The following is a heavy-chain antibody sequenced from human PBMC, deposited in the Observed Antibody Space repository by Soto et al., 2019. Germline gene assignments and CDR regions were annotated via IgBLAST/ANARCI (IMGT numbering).Heavy chain of an antibody. V-gene: IGHV7-4-1*01. J-gene: IGHJ5*02. CDR1: GYTFTSYA. Sequence: GASVKVSCKASGYTFTSYAMNWVRQAPGQGLEWMGWFNTNTGNPTYAQGFTGRFVFSLDTSVSTAYLQICSLKAEDTAVYYCARDPSPPIAVAGTNWFDPWGQGTLVTVSS. CDR3: ARDPSPPIAVAGTNWFDP. D-gene: IGHD6-19*01. CDR2: FNTNTGNP.